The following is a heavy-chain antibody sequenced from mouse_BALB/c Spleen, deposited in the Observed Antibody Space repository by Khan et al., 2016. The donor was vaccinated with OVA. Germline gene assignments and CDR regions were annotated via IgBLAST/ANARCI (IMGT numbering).Heavy chain of an antibody. CDR3: ARSKKIVATYFDY. D-gene: IGHD1-1*01. Sequence: VQLQQSGAELVKAGASVKMSCKASGYTFTSYWMHWVKQRLGQGLEWFAETNPTNGRTYYNEKLKSKATLTVDKSSSTAYMLLSGPTFEDSAVYNCARSKKIVATYFDYWGQGTTLTVSS. J-gene: IGHJ2*01. V-gene: IGHV1S81*02. CDR1: GYTFTSYW. CDR2: TNPTNGRT.